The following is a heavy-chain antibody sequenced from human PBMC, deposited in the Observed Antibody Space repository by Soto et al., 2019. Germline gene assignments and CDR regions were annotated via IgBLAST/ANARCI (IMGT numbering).Heavy chain of an antibody. CDR1: GFTFSSYA. D-gene: IGHD6-19*01. J-gene: IGHJ4*02. CDR2: ISGSGGST. CDR3: ARLSSGWYWDYFDY. Sequence: GGSLRLSCAASGFTFSSYAMSWVRQASGKGLEWVSAISGSGGSTYYADSVKGRFTISRDNSKNTLYLQMNSLRAEDTAVYYCARLSSGWYWDYFDYWGQGTLVTVSS. V-gene: IGHV3-23*01.